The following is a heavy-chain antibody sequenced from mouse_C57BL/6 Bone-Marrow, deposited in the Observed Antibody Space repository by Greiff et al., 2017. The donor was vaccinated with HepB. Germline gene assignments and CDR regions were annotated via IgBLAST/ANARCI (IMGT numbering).Heavy chain of an antibody. J-gene: IGHJ3*01. V-gene: IGHV1-74*01. D-gene: IGHD4-1*01. CDR2: IHPSDSDT. CDR1: GYTFTSYW. CDR3: AMELGRRGFAY. Sequence: VQLQQPGAELVKPGASVKVSCKASGYTFTSYWMHWVKQRPGQGLEWIGRIHPSDSDTNYNQKFKGKATLTVDKSSSTAYMQLSSLTSEDSAVYYCAMELGRRGFAYWGQGTLVTVSA.